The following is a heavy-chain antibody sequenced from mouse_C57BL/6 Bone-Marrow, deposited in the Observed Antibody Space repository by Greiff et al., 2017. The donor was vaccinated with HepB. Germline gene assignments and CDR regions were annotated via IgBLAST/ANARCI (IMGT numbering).Heavy chain of an antibody. D-gene: IGHD1-1*01. CDR2: IRSKSSNYAT. J-gene: IGHJ2*01. CDR1: GFTFNTYA. CDR3: VRESSLTTVVDY. Sequence: EVQGVESGGGLVQPKGSLKLSCAASGFTFNTYAMHWVRQAPGKGLEWVARIRSKSSNYATYYADSVKDRLTISRDDSQSMLYLQMNNLKTEDTAMYYCVRESSLTTVVDYWGQGTTRTVSS. V-gene: IGHV10-3*01.